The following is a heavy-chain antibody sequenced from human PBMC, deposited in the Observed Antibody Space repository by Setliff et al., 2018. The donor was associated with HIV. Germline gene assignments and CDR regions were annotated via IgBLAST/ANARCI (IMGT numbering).Heavy chain of an antibody. CDR3: ARVQRSGSYYRPYYFDY. CDR1: GGSVSSGDYY. V-gene: IGHV4-30-4*08. J-gene: IGHJ4*02. Sequence: PSETLSLTCTVSGGSVSSGDYYWSWIRQPPGKCLEWIGYIYYSGSTYYNPSLKSRVTISVDTSKNQFSLKLSSVTAADTAVYYCARVQRSGSYYRPYYFDYWGQGTLVTVSS. D-gene: IGHD3-10*01. CDR2: IYYSGST.